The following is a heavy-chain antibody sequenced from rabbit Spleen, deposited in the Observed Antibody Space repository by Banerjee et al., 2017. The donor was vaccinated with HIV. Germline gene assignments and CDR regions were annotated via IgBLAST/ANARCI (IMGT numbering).Heavy chain of an antibody. Sequence: QLVESGGDLVKPGSSLTLTCKASGFTLSSYYMNWVRQAPGKGLEWIGYIDPVFGSTYYANWVNGRFTISSHNAQNTLYLQLNSLTAADTAIYFCARDGAGSSYFNLWGQGTLVTVS. CDR3: ARDGAGSSYFNL. J-gene: IGHJ4*01. D-gene: IGHD8-1*01. CDR1: GFTLSSYY. V-gene: IGHV1S7*01. CDR2: IDPVFGST.